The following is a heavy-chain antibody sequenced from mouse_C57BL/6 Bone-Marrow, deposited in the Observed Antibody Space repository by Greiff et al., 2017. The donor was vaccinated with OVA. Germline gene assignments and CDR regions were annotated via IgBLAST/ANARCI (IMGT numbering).Heavy chain of an antibody. V-gene: IGHV1-62-2*01. CDR2: FYPGSGSI. Sequence: VKLQESGAELVKPGASVKLSCKASGYTFTEYTIHWVKQRSGQGLEWIGWFYPGSGSIKYNEKFKDKATLTADKSSSTVYMELSRLTSEDSAVYFCARHEDRDSGYGSLFAYWGQGTLVTVSA. CDR3: ARHEDRDSGYGSLFAY. D-gene: IGHD1-1*01. J-gene: IGHJ3*01. CDR1: GYTFTEYT.